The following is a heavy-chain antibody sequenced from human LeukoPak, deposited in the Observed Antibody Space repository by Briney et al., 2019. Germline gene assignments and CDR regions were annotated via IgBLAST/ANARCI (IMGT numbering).Heavy chain of an antibody. CDR2: IIPIFGTA. CDR1: GGTFSSYA. Sequence: SVKVSCKASGGTFSSYAISWVRQAPGQGLEWMGGIIPIFGTANYAQKFQDRVTITADKSTSTAYMELSSLRSEDTAVYYCARVVGLTGYSSSWYSGYYYCMDVWGKGTTVTVSS. D-gene: IGHD6-13*01. J-gene: IGHJ6*03. CDR3: ARVVGLTGYSSSWYSGYYYCMDV. V-gene: IGHV1-69*06.